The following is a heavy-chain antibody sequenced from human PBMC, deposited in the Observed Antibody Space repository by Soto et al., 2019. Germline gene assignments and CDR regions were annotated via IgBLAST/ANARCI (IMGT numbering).Heavy chain of an antibody. D-gene: IGHD3-22*01. CDR2: ISAYNGNT. CDR3: ARGKYSYDSSVLGY. J-gene: IGHJ4*02. V-gene: IGHV1-18*01. Sequence: QVQLVQSGAEVKKPGASVKVSCKASGYTFTSYGISWVRQAPGQGLEWMGWISAYNGNTNYAQKLQGRVTMTTDTXXNTADMELRSLRSDDTAVYYCARGKYSYDSSVLGYWGQGTLVTVSS. CDR1: GYTFTSYG.